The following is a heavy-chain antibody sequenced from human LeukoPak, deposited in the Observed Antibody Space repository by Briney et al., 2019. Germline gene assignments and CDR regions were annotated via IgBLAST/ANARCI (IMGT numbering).Heavy chain of an antibody. V-gene: IGHV4-4*07. CDR3: ARDAQYYDFWSGYRRGYYFDD. D-gene: IGHD3-3*01. CDR1: GGSISSYY. J-gene: IGHJ4*02. CDR2: IYTSGST. Sequence: SETLSLTCPVSGGSISSYYWSWIRQPAGKGLEWIGRIYTSGSTNYNPSLKSRVTMSVDTSKNQFSLKLSSVTAADTAVYYWARDAQYYDFWSGYRRGYYFDDWGQGTLVTVSS.